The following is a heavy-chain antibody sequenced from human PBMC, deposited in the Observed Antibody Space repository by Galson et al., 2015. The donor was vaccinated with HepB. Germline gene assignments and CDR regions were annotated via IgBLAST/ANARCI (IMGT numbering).Heavy chain of an antibody. D-gene: IGHD6-19*01. CDR3: AREGGLVRGWFDP. CDR1: GYTFTSYG. CDR2: ISAYNGNT. Sequence: SVKVSCKASGYTFTSYGISWVRQAPGQGLEWMGWISAYNGNTNYAQKLQGRVTITRDTSASTAYMELSSLRSEDTAVYYRAREGGLVRGWFDPWGQGTLVTVSS. J-gene: IGHJ5*02. V-gene: IGHV1-18*01.